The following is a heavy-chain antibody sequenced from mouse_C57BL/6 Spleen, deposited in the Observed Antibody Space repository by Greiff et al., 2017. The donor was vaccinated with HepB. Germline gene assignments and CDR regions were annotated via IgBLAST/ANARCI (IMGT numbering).Heavy chain of an antibody. V-gene: IGHV1-76*01. Sequence: QVQLQQSGAELVRPGASVKLSCKASGYTFTDYYINWVKQRPGQGLEWIARIYPGSGNTYYNEKFKGKATLTAEKSSSTAYMQLSSLTSEDSAVYFCASDGGLRRWGYFDYWGQGTTLTVSS. J-gene: IGHJ2*01. CDR1: GYTFTDYY. D-gene: IGHD2-4*01. CDR3: ASDGGLRRWGYFDY. CDR2: IYPGSGNT.